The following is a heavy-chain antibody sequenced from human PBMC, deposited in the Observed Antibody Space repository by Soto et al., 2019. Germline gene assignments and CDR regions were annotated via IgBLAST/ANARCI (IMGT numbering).Heavy chain of an antibody. J-gene: IGHJ5*02. Sequence: GGSLRLSCAASGFAFGNTWMSWVRQTPGKGLEWVGRIKSKTDGGTTDYIAPVKGRFTISRDDSMSTLYLQMNSLVTEDTAVYYCTTDRFSWGQGTLVTVSS. CDR1: GFAFGNTW. V-gene: IGHV3-15*01. CDR2: IKSKTDGGTT. CDR3: TTDRFS.